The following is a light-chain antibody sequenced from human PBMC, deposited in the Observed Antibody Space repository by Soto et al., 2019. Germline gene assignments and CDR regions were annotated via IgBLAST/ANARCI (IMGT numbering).Light chain of an antibody. CDR1: QSIRSN. CDR3: QQYKNWPL. Sequence: EIVMTQSPDTLSVSPGEGATLSCRVSQSIRSNLAWYQQRPGQAPRLLMYGASTRADGIPARFTGSGSGTEFTLTISSLQSEDFAVYYCQQYKNWPLFGQGTRLEIK. V-gene: IGKV3-15*01. CDR2: GAS. J-gene: IGKJ5*01.